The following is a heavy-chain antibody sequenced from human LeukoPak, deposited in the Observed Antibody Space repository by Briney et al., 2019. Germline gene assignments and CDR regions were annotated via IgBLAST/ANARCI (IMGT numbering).Heavy chain of an antibody. CDR3: AKVRILVGSGSWDY. CDR2: IGGSGGST. J-gene: IGHJ4*02. D-gene: IGHD3-10*01. V-gene: IGHV3-23*01. Sequence: GGSLRLSCAASGFTFSSYAMSWVRQAPGKGLEWVSAIGGSGGSTYYADSVKGRFTISRDNSKNTLYLQMNSLRAVDTAVYYCAKVRILVGSGSWDYWGQGTLVTVSS. CDR1: GFTFSSYA.